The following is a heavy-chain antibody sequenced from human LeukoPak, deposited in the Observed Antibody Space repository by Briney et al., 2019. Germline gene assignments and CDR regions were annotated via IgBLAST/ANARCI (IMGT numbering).Heavy chain of an antibody. CDR3: ARLSSTWYSFFDY. CDR1: GFTFSSYG. J-gene: IGHJ4*02. D-gene: IGHD6-13*01. Sequence: GGSLRLSCAASGFTFSSYGMHWVRQAPGKGLEWVAVISYDGSTKYYTDSVKGRFTISRDNSKNTLYLQMNSLSAEDTAVYYCARLSSTWYSFFDYWGQGTLVTVSS. V-gene: IGHV3-30*03. CDR2: ISYDGSTK.